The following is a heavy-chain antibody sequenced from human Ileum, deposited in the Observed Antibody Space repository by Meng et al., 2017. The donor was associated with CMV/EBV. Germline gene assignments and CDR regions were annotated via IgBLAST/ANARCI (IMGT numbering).Heavy chain of an antibody. J-gene: IGHJ4*02. V-gene: IGHV4-30-4*08. D-gene: IGHD2-15*01. Sequence: QVTPQESGPGLVKPSPTLSLTCTVSGGSITSGNYYWSWIRQPPGRGLEWIGYIYYSGSPYYKPSLKSRVTISLDTSKNQFSLNLRSVTATDSAVYYCVRQVVAASFDYWGQGALVTVSS. CDR3: VRQVVAASFDY. CDR2: IYYSGSP. CDR1: GGSITSGNYY.